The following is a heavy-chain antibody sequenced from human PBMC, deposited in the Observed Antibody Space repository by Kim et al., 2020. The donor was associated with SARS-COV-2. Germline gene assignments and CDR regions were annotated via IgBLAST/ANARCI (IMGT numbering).Heavy chain of an antibody. J-gene: IGHJ6*02. CDR3: ARTTMVRDEGLYYYYYGMDV. V-gene: IGHV1-69*04. CDR1: GGTFSSYA. Sequence: SVKVSCKASGGTFSSYAISWVRQAPGQGLEWMGRIIPILGIANYAQKFQGRVTITADKSTSTAYMELSSLRSEDTAVYYCARTTMVRDEGLYYYYYGMDVWGQGTTVTVSS. D-gene: IGHD3-10*01. CDR2: IIPILGIA.